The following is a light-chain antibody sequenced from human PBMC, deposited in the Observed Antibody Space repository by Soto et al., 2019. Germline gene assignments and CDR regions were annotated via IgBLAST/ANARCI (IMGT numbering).Light chain of an antibody. CDR1: SSDVGGYNS. Sequence: QSVLTQPPSASGAPGQSVTVSCPGTSSDVGGYNSVSWYQQHPDKAPKLMIYDVSQRPSGVPDRFSGSKSGNTASLTVSGLQAEDEADYYCSSYAGTHIVFGTGTKVTV. CDR2: DVS. CDR3: SSYAGTHIV. V-gene: IGLV2-8*01. J-gene: IGLJ1*01.